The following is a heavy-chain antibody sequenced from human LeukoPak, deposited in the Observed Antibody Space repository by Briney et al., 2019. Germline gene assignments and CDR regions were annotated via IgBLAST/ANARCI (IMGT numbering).Heavy chain of an antibody. CDR3: ARDRGDHDFDY. J-gene: IGHJ4*02. V-gene: IGHV3-30-3*01. D-gene: IGHD3-10*01. CDR1: GFTFSSYA. CDR2: ISYDGNNK. Sequence: GSLRLSCAASGFTFSSYAMHWVRQAPGKGLEWVSVISYDGNNKYYAASVKGRFTIYRDNSKNTLYLQMSSLRAEDTAMYYCARDRGDHDFDYWGQGTLVTVSS.